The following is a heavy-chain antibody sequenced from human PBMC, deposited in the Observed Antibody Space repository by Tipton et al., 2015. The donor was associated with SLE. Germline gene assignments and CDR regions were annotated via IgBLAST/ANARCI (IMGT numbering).Heavy chain of an antibody. CDR2: IKSKTDGGTT. D-gene: IGHD6-19*01. J-gene: IGHJ6*03. Sequence: RLSCAASGFTFSNAWMSWVRQAPGKGLEWVGRIKSKTDGGTTDYAAPVKGRFTISRDDSKNTLYLQMNSLKTEDTAVYYCTTQWLVHYYYYMDDWGKGTTVTVSS. CDR3: TTQWLVHYYYYMDD. CDR1: GFTFSNAW. V-gene: IGHV3-15*01.